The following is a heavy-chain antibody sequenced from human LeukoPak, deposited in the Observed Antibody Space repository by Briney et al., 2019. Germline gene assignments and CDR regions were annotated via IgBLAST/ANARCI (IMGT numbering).Heavy chain of an antibody. CDR3: ARLVSYDVLTENFYKYYMDV. CDR2: IYHTGST. J-gene: IGHJ6*03. CDR1: SGSISSNNYY. D-gene: IGHD3-9*01. V-gene: IGHV4-39*01. Sequence: SETLSLTCTVSSGSISSNNYYWGWIRQPPGKGLEWIGIIYHTGSTFYNPSLKSRVTMSLDALKNQFTLKVTSVTATDTAVYYCARLVSYDVLTENFYKYYMDVWGKGTTVTVSS.